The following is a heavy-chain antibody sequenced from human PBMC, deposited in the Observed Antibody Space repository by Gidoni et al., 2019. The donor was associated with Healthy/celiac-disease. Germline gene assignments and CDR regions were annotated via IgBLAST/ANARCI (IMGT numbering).Heavy chain of an antibody. CDR1: GGSISSYY. Sequence: QVQLQESGPGLVKPSETLSLTCTVSGGSISSYYWSWIRQPPGKGLEWIWYIYYSGSTNYNPSLKSRVTISVDTSKNQFSLKLSSVTAADTAVYYCAREGYSGYGAGYYYYYMDVWGKGTTVTVSS. CDR3: AREGYSGYGAGYYYYYMDV. D-gene: IGHD5-12*01. CDR2: IYYSGST. V-gene: IGHV4-59*01. J-gene: IGHJ6*03.